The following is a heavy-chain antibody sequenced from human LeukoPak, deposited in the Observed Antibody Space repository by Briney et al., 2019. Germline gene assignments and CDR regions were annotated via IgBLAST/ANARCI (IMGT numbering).Heavy chain of an antibody. D-gene: IGHD2-2*01. J-gene: IGHJ4*02. Sequence: GGSLRLSCAASGFPFSKTWMSWVRQAPGKGLEWVGRIMSKTNGGTADYGAPVKGRFTFSRDDSKNTLYLQMNSLRPEDTAVYYCITDTYDFDHWGQGTLVTVSS. CDR3: ITDTYDFDH. CDR2: IMSKTNGGTA. CDR1: GFPFSKTW. V-gene: IGHV3-15*01.